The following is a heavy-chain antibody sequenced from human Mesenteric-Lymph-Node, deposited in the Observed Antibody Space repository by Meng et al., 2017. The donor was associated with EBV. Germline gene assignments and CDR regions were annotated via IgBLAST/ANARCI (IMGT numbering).Heavy chain of an antibody. D-gene: IGHD2-2*01. V-gene: IGHV4-4*02. CDR1: GDSISSDKW. CDR3: ASRYCPTTSCRQD. Sequence: QVQLQESCPGLVKPSGTLSLTCAVSGDSISSDKWWSWVRQPPGKGLEWIGEIYHSGSTNYNPSLTSRVSILVDKSKNQFSLKLSSVTAADTAVYYCASRYCPTTSCRQDWGQGTLVTVSS. CDR2: IYHSGST. J-gene: IGHJ4*02.